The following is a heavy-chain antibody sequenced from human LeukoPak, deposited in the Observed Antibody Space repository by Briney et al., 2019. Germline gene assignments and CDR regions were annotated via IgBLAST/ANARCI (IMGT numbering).Heavy chain of an antibody. J-gene: IGHJ6*03. CDR1: GFTFSSYS. CDR3: ARGGFGELSCMDV. Sequence: GGSLRLSCAASGFTFSSYSMNWVRQAPGKGLEWVSSISSSSSYIYYADSVKGRFTISRDNAKNSLYLQMNSLRAEDTAVYYCARGGFGELSCMDVWGKGTTVTVSS. CDR2: ISSSSSYI. D-gene: IGHD3-10*01. V-gene: IGHV3-21*01.